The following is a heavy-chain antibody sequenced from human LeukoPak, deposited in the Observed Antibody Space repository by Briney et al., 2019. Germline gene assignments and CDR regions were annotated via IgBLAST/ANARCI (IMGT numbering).Heavy chain of an antibody. D-gene: IGHD2-15*01. J-gene: IGHJ1*01. CDR2: IYGGGHR. CDR3: ATNSDNYTDCSGPTQH. V-gene: IGHV3-53*01. CDR1: GLTLSSKY. Sequence: GGSLRLSCAAPGLTLSSKYMSWVRQAPGKGLVWVGVIYGGGHREYADSVKGRFTLSRDISKNTVYLQMNSLSPEDTAIYYCATNSDNYTDCSGPTQHWGQGSLVTVSS.